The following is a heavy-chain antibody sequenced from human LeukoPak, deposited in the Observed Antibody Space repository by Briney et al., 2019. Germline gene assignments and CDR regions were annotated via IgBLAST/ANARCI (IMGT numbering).Heavy chain of an antibody. CDR2: IYTSGST. CDR1: GGSISSGSYY. D-gene: IGHD6-13*01. Sequence: PSETLSLTCTVSGGSISSGSYYWSWIRQPAGKGLEWIGRIYTSGSTNYNPSLKSRVTISVDTSKNQFSLKLSSVTAADTAVYYCATAAGVSDYYYYYYIDVWGKGTTVTISS. J-gene: IGHJ6*03. CDR3: ATAAGVSDYYYYYYIDV. V-gene: IGHV4-61*02.